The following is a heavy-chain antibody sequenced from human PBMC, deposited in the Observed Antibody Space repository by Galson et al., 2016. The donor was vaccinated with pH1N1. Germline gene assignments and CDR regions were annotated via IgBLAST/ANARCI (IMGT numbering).Heavy chain of an antibody. CDR3: ARTKSRGGWAFDI. V-gene: IGHV2-70*17. Sequence: ALVKPTQTLTLTCTFSGFSLSGSGMSVSWIRQPPGKALEWLARIDWDDDKFYSTSLQTRLTISKDTSKNQVVLTMTNMDPVDTATYYCARTKSRGGWAFDIWGQGTIITVSS. J-gene: IGHJ3*02. D-gene: IGHD3-10*01. CDR1: GFSLSGSGMS. CDR2: IDWDDDK.